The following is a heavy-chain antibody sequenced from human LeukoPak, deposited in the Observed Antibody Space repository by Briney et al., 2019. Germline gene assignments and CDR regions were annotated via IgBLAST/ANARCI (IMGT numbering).Heavy chain of an antibody. V-gene: IGHV1-69*13. D-gene: IGHD3-16*01. CDR1: GGTFSSYA. J-gene: IGHJ6*03. Sequence: ASVKVSCKASGGTFSSYAISWVRQAPGQGLEWMGGIIPIFGTANYAQKFQGRVTITADESTSTAYMELSSLRSEDTAVYYCARNPPHRGTYYYYYMDVWGKGTTVTISS. CDR2: IIPIFGTA. CDR3: ARNPPHRGTYYYYYMDV.